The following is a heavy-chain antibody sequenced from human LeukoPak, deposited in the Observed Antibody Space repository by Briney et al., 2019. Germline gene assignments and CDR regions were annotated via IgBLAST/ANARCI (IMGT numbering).Heavy chain of an antibody. Sequence: SETLSLTCAVYGGSFSGYYWSWIRQSPGKGLEWIGEINHSGSTNYNPSLKSRVTISVDTSKNQFSLKLSSVTAADTAVYYCARLGGYYGSGTPNWFDPWGQGTLVTVSS. V-gene: IGHV4-34*01. D-gene: IGHD3-10*01. CDR2: INHSGST. CDR1: GGSFSGYY. J-gene: IGHJ5*02. CDR3: ARLGGYYGSGTPNWFDP.